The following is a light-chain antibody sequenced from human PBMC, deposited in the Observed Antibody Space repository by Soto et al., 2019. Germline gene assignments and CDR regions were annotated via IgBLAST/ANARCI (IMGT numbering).Light chain of an antibody. CDR2: GAS. CDR3: QQYNTWPWT. V-gene: IGKV3-15*01. J-gene: IGKJ1*01. CDR1: QSLNSN. Sequence: DTIMTQSPVILSVSPGERATVSCRASQSLNSNLAWYQQKPGQAPRLLIIGASEKVTTIPARFSGSGSGTAFTLYISSLQIYDFAVYYCQQYNTWPWTFGHGTKVEIK.